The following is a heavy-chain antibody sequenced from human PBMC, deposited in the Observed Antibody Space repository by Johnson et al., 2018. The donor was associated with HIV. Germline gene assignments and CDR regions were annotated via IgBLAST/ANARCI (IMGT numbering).Heavy chain of an antibody. Sequence: QMQLVESGGGLVKPGGSLRLSCAASGFTFSDYYMSWIRQAPGKGLEWVSYISSSGNTIYYADSVKGRVTISRDNAKKSLYLQMNSLRAEDTAVYYCASDKGRGAFDIWGQGTMVTVSS. CDR3: ASDKGRGAFDI. CDR1: GFTFSDYY. D-gene: IGHD3-10*01. CDR2: ISSSGNTI. J-gene: IGHJ3*02. V-gene: IGHV3-11*04.